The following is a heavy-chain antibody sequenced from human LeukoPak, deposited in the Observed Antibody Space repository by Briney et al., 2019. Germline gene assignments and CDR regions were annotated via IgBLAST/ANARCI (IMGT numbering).Heavy chain of an antibody. CDR3: ARLWDPPAFDI. Sequence: SETLSLTCTVSGGSISRYYWSWIRPPPAKGREWIGYIYYSGSTNYNPSLKSRVTISVDTSKNQFSLKLSSVTAADTAVYYCARLWDPPAFDIWGQGTMVTVSS. J-gene: IGHJ3*02. CDR2: IYYSGST. CDR1: GGSISRYY. D-gene: IGHD1-26*01. V-gene: IGHV4-59*01.